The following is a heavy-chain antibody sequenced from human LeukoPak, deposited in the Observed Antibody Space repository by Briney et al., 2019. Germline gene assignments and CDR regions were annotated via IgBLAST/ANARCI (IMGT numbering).Heavy chain of an antibody. V-gene: IGHV4-38-2*02. CDR2: IYHSGST. Sequence: PSETLSLTCTVSGYSINRGYYWGWIRQPPGKGLGWIGTIYHSGSTYYNPSLKSRITMSVDTSKNQFSLKVNSVTAADTAVYYCARGRSRVPIDYWGRGTLVTVSS. D-gene: IGHD3-10*01. J-gene: IGHJ4*02. CDR3: ARGRSRVPIDY. CDR1: GYSINRGYY.